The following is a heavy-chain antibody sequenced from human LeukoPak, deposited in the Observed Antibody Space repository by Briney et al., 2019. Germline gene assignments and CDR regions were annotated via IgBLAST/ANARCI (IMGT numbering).Heavy chain of an antibody. D-gene: IGHD2-2*01. Sequence: PSETLSLTCTVSGGSISSSSYYWGWIRQPPGKGLEWIGSIYYSGSTYYNPSLKSRVTISVDTSKNQFSLKLSSVTAADTAVYYCARDPPRYCSSTSCIGIAVAGDYWGQGTLVTVSS. V-gene: IGHV4-39*07. J-gene: IGHJ4*02. CDR2: IYYSGST. CDR3: ARDPPRYCSSTSCIGIAVAGDY. CDR1: GGSISSSSYY.